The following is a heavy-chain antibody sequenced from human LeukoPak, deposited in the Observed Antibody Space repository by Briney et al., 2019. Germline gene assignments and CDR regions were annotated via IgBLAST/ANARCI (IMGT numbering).Heavy chain of an antibody. CDR2: IYYSGST. J-gene: IGHJ4*02. CDR1: RASISIYY. Sequence: SETLSLTCTASRASISIYYWSWIRQPPGKGLEWIGYIYYSGSTNYNPSLKGRVTMSVDTSKNQFSLRLSSVTAADTAVYYCARGSDYGDYWGQGTLVTVAS. D-gene: IGHD3-3*01. CDR3: ARGSDYGDY. V-gene: IGHV4-59*01.